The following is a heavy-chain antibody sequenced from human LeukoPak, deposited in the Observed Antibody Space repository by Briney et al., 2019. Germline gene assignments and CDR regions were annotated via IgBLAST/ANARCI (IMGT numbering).Heavy chain of an antibody. CDR3: GGAATGTVGWFDP. CDR1: GDSVSSSSYY. V-gene: IGHV4-39*01. D-gene: IGHD6-13*01. CDR2: IYYSGTT. Sequence: SETLSLTCTVSGDSVSSSSYYWGWIRQPPGKGLEWIGSIYYSGTTSYNPSLKSRVTVSVDTSKNQFSLMLTSVTASDTAVYFCGGAATGTVGWFDPWGQGTLVTVSS. J-gene: IGHJ5*02.